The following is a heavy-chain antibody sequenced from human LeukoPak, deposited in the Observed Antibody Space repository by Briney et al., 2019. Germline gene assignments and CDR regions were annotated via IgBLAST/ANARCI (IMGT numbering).Heavy chain of an antibody. J-gene: IGHJ4*02. D-gene: IGHD1-26*01. CDR1: GGSVSSYS. V-gene: IGHV4-59*05. CDR3: PRQASFAWELLEFDY. CDR2: ISYSGST. Sequence: SETLSLTCTVSGGSVSSYSWSWIRQPAGKGLEWIGSISYSGSTYYNPSLKNRVTISVDTSKNQFSLKLSSVTAADTAVYYCPRQASFAWELLEFDYRGQGTLVTVSS.